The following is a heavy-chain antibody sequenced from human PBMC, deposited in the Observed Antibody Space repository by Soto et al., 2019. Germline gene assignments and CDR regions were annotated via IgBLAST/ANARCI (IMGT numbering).Heavy chain of an antibody. CDR2: ISGSGGST. V-gene: IGHV3-23*01. Sequence: GGSLRLSCAASGFTFSSYAMSWVRQAPGKGLEWVSAISGSGGSTYYADSVKGRISISRDNSKNTLYLQMNSLRAEDTAVYYCAKDTAGDYYYYGMDVWGQGTTVTVSS. CDR1: GFTFSSYA. D-gene: IGHD2-8*02. CDR3: AKDTAGDYYYYGMDV. J-gene: IGHJ6*02.